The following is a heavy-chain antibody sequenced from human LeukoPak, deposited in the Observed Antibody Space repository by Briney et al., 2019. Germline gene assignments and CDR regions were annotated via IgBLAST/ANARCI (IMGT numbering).Heavy chain of an antibody. J-gene: IGHJ6*03. Sequence: GESLKISCKGSGYSFTSYWIGWVRQMPGKGLEWMGIIYPGDSDTRYSPSFQGQVTISADKSISTAYLQWSSLKASDTAMYYCARQRGSYRPGHYYYYYMDVCGKGTTVTVSS. CDR3: ARQRGSYRPGHYYYYYMDV. V-gene: IGHV5-51*01. CDR2: IYPGDSDT. CDR1: GYSFTSYW. D-gene: IGHD1-26*01.